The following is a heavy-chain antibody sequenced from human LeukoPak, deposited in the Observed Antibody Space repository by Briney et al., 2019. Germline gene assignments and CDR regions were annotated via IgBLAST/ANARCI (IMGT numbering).Heavy chain of an antibody. CDR3: VLGYCSGGSCYRFDY. D-gene: IGHD2-15*01. CDR1: GGTFSSYA. Sequence: SVKVSCKASGGTFSSYAISRVRQAPGQGLEWMGGIIPIFGTANYAQKFQGRVTITADESTSTAYMELSSLRSEDTAVYYCVLGYCSGGSCYRFDYWGQGTLVTVSS. CDR2: IIPIFGTA. J-gene: IGHJ4*02. V-gene: IGHV1-69*13.